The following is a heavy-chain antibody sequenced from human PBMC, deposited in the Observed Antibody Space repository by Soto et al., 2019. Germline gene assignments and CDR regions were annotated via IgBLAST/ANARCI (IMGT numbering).Heavy chain of an antibody. J-gene: IGHJ6*02. CDR3: ARLVAVAGTYYYYGMDV. CDR2: IYYSGST. D-gene: IGHD6-19*01. CDR1: GASISSRSYY. V-gene: IGHV4-39*01. Sequence: KPSETLSLTCIVSGASISSRSYYWGWIRQPPGKGLEWIGSIYYSGSTYYNPSLKSRVTISVDTSKNQFSLKLSSVTAADTAVYYCARLVAVAGTYYYYGMDVWGQGTTVTVSS.